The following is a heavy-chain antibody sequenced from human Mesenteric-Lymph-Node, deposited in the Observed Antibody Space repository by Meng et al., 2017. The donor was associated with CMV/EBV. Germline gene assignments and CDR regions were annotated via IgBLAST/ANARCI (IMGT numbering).Heavy chain of an antibody. CDR2: IRYDGSNK. CDR3: AGRSTSCYRCAFDI. J-gene: IGHJ3*02. CDR1: GFTFSSYG. Sequence: GESLKISCAASGFTFSSYGMHWVRQAPGKGLEWVAFIRYDGSNKYYADSVKGRFTISRDNSKNTLYLQMNSLRAEDTALYYCAGRSTSCYRCAFDIWGQGTMVTVSS. D-gene: IGHD2-2*01. V-gene: IGHV3-30*02.